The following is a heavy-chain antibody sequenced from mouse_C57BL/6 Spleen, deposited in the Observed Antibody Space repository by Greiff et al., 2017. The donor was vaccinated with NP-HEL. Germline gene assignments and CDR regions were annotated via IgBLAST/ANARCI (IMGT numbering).Heavy chain of an antibody. CDR3: ASLDAMDY. CDR2: ISNKANGYTT. Sequence: EVKLVESGGGLVQPGGSLSLSCAASGFTFTDYYMSWVRQPPGKALEWLGFISNKANGYTTEYSSSVKGRFTISRDNSQSILYLQMNALRAEDSATYYCASLDAMDYWGQGTSVTVSS. J-gene: IGHJ4*01. CDR1: GFTFTDYY. V-gene: IGHV7-3*01.